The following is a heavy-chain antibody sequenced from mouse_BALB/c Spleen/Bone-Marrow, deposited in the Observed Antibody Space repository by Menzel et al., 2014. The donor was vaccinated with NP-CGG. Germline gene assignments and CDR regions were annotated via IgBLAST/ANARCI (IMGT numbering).Heavy chain of an antibody. CDR2: ISGGTSTI. Sequence: DVKLVESGGGLVQPGGSRKLSCAASGFTFRSFGMHWARQAPEKGLEWVAYISGGTSTIYYADTVKGRFTISRDNPYNTLFLQMTSLRSEDTAMYYCVRGGYYVPSYFDSWGQGTTLTVSS. CDR3: VRGGYYVPSYFDS. J-gene: IGHJ2*01. V-gene: IGHV5-17*02. CDR1: GFTFRSFG. D-gene: IGHD2-3*01.